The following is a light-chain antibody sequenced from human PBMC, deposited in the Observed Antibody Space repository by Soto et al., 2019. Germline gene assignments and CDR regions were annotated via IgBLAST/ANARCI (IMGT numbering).Light chain of an antibody. Sequence: EIVMTQSPATLSVSPGERATLSCRASQSVSSNLAWYQHKPGRAPRLLIYGASTRATGIPARFSGSGSGTEFTLTINSLQSEDFAVYFCQQYSNWPPLPFGGGTKVEIK. CDR1: QSVSSN. CDR2: GAS. V-gene: IGKV3-15*01. CDR3: QQYSNWPPLP. J-gene: IGKJ4*01.